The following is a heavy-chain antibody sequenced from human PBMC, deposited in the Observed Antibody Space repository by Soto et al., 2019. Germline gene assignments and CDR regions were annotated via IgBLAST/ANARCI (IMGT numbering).Heavy chain of an antibody. V-gene: IGHV3-9*01. CDR3: AKDSLYSSSWYGYFDY. CDR1: GFTFDDYA. Sequence: GGSLRLSCAASGFTFDDYAMHWVRQAPGKGLEWVSGISWNSGSIGYADSVKGRFTISRDNAKNSLYLQMNSPRAEDTALYYCAKDSLYSSSWYGYFDYWGQGTLVTVS. CDR2: ISWNSGSI. J-gene: IGHJ4*02. D-gene: IGHD6-13*01.